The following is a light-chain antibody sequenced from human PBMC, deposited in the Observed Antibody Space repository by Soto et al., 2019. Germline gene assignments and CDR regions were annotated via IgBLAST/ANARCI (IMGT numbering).Light chain of an antibody. Sequence: ENVLTQSPGTLYLSPGERATLSCRASQSVSSSFLAWFQQKPGQAPRLIIYGASTRGSGIPDRFSGSGSGTDFTLTISRLEPEDFAVYYCQQYGSSPYTFGQGTKLEIK. V-gene: IGKV3-20*01. CDR2: GAS. CDR1: QSVSSSF. J-gene: IGKJ2*01. CDR3: QQYGSSPYT.